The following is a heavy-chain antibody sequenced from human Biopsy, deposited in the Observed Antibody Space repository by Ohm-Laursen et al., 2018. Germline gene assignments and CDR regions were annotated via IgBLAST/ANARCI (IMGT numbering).Heavy chain of an antibody. J-gene: IGHJ3*01. Sequence: SQTLSLTCTVSGGSISNGGYYWNWVRQHPGKGLEWVGYVYHSGTTYYNPSLKSRVTISVDTSKNHFSLNLRSVTAADTAVYSCARLGNFWNAEDGLDLWGLGTMVTVSS. V-gene: IGHV4-30-4*01. CDR1: GGSISNGGYY. D-gene: IGHD3-3*01. CDR2: VYHSGTT. CDR3: ARLGNFWNAEDGLDL.